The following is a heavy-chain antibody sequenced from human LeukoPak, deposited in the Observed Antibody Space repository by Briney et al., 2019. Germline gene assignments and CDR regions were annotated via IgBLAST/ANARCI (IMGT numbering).Heavy chain of an antibody. CDR1: GYTFTGYY. Sequence: ASVKVSCKASGYTFTGYYMHWVRQAPGQGLKWMGWINPNSGGTNYAQKFQGRVTMTRDTSISTAYMELSRLRSDDTAVYYCASADCSGGSCYLSPFDYWGQGTLVTVSS. J-gene: IGHJ4*02. CDR3: ASADCSGGSCYLSPFDY. CDR2: INPNSGGT. D-gene: IGHD2-15*01. V-gene: IGHV1-2*02.